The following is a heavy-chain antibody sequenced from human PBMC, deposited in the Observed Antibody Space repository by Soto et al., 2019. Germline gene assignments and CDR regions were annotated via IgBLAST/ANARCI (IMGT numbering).Heavy chain of an antibody. CDR3: ARDPQAGTTLLSFDC. J-gene: IGHJ4*02. Sequence: GGSLRLSCAASGFTVSNNYMSWVRQAPGKGLEWVSVIYSSGSTYYADSVKGRFTISRDNSKNTLYLQMNSLRAEDTAVYYCARDPQAGTTLLSFDCWGQGTLVTVSS. CDR1: GFTVSNNY. D-gene: IGHD1-1*01. V-gene: IGHV3-66*01. CDR2: IYSSGST.